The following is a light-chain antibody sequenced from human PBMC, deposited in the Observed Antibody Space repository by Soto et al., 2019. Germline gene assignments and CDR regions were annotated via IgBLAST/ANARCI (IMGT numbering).Light chain of an antibody. CDR1: QSVSSSY. Sequence: EIVLTQSPGTLSLSPGERATLSCRASQSVSSSYLAWYQQKPGQAPRLLIYGASSRVTGIPDRFSGSGSGTDFTLTISRLEPDEFAVYYCHQYDSSPLTFVGGTKVEIK. CDR2: GAS. CDR3: HQYDSSPLT. J-gene: IGKJ4*01. V-gene: IGKV3-20*01.